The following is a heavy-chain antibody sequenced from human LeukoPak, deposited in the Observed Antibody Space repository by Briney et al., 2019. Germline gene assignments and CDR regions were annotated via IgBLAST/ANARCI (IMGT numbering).Heavy chain of an antibody. CDR2: ISGDGGST. Sequence: GALRLSCAASGFTFDDYAMHWVRQAPGKGLEWVSLISGDGGSTYYADSVKGRFTISRDNSKNSLYLQMNSLRTEDTALYYCAKDIGYSGYDSGTNNWSDPWGQGTLVTVSS. J-gene: IGHJ5*02. CDR1: GFTFDDYA. D-gene: IGHD5-12*01. V-gene: IGHV3-43*02. CDR3: AKDIGYSGYDSGTNNWSDP.